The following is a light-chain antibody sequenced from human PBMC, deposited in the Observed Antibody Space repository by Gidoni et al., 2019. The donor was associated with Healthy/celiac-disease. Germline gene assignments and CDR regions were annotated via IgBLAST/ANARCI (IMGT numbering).Light chain of an antibody. V-gene: IGKV3-15*01. CDR2: GAS. J-gene: IGKJ4*01. CDR3: QQYNNWPL. Sequence: EIVMTQSPATLSVSPGERATLSCRASQSVSSNLAWYQQKPGQAPRLLIYGASNRATGIPARFSGSGSGTEFTLTISSLQSEDFAVYYGQQYNNWPLFGGGTKVEIK. CDR1: QSVSSN.